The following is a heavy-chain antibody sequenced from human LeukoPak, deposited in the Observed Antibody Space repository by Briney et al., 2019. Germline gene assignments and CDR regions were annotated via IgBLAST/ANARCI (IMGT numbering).Heavy chain of an antibody. V-gene: IGHV4-4*07. CDR2: IYTSGST. D-gene: IGHD3-9*01. J-gene: IGHJ4*02. CDR1: GGSISSYY. CDR3: ARDGGYDILTGYYTGYFDY. Sequence: SETLSLTCTVSGGSISSYYWSWIRQPAGKGLEWIGRIYTSGSTNYNPSLKSRVTMSVDTSKNQFSLKLSSVTAADRAVYYCARDGGYDILTGYYTGYFDYWGQGTLVTVSS.